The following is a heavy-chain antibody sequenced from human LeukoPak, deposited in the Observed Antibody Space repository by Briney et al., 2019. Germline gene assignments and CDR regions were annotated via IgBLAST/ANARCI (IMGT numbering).Heavy chain of an antibody. CDR2: FDPEDGET. J-gene: IGHJ3*02. CDR3: ATVRLRTTGTYDAFDI. V-gene: IGHV1-24*01. CDR1: GYTLTELS. Sequence: GASVKVSFKVSGYTLTELSMHWVRQAPGKGLEWMGGFDPEDGETIYAQKFQGRVTMTEDTSTDTAYMELSSLRSEDTAVYYCATVRLRTTGTYDAFDIWGQGTMVTVSS. D-gene: IGHD1-1*01.